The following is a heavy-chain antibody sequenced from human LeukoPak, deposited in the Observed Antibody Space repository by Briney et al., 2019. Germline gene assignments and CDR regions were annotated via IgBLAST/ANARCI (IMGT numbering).Heavy chain of an antibody. CDR3: ATVVIAVAGNHYFDY. Sequence: ASVKVSCKVSGYTLTELSMHWVRQAPGKGLEWMGGFDPEDGETIYAQKFQGRVTKTEDTSTDTAYMELSSLRSEDTAVYYCATVVIAVAGNHYFDYWGQGTLVTVSS. CDR2: FDPEDGET. CDR1: GYTLTELS. J-gene: IGHJ4*02. V-gene: IGHV1-24*01. D-gene: IGHD6-19*01.